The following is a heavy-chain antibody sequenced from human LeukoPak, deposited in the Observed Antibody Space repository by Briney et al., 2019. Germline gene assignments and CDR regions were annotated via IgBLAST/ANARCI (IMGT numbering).Heavy chain of an antibody. CDR1: GFTFSSYN. V-gene: IGHV3-21*01. J-gene: IGHJ4*02. CDR3: MRDAPGSNTGDY. Sequence: GGSLRLSCVASGFTFSSYNMNWVRQAPGKGLEWLSFINIDSSKILYADSVKGRFTISRDDDKTSIYLHMHSLRAEDTAVYYCMRDAPGSNTGDYWGQGTRVTVSS. D-gene: IGHD1-14*01. CDR2: INIDSSKI.